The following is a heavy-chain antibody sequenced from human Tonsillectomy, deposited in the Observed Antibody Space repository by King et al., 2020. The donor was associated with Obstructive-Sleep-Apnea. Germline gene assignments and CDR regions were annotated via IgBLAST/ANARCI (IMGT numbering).Heavy chain of an antibody. D-gene: IGHD2-15*01. J-gene: IGHJ4*02. V-gene: IGHV5-51*01. CDR3: ARLYGYCSGGSCRYYFDY. CDR2: SYPVDSAT. Sequence: QLVQSGAEVKKPGESLKISCKGSGYSFTSYWIGVVRQMPGKSLEWIGISYPVDSATRYSPSFQGQVTNSAGKTSSAAYLQWSSLKASDTAMYYCARLYGYCSGGSCRYYFDYWGQGTLVTVSS. CDR1: GYSFTSYW.